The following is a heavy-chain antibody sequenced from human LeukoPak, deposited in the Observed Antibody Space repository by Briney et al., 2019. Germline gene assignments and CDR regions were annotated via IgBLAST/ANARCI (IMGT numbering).Heavy chain of an antibody. CDR1: GFSFSTYA. D-gene: IGHD1-1*01. CDR2: ISSDGSTK. Sequence: GGSLRLSCMVSGFSFSTYAMNWVRQAPGKGLEWVAVISSDGSTKYYADSVKGRFTISRDSSTNTLFLQMDSLRNEDTALYYCARGYDGDYWGQGTLVTVSS. V-gene: IGHV3-30*04. J-gene: IGHJ4*02. CDR3: ARGYDGDY.